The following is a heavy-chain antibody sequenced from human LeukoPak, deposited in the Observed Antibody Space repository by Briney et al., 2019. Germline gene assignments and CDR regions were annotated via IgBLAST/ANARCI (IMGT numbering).Heavy chain of an antibody. CDR3: ARGTGYCSGGSCSTGWY. CDR1: GYTFTSYD. V-gene: IGHV1-8*01. J-gene: IGHJ4*02. D-gene: IGHD2-15*01. Sequence: GASVKVSCKASGYTFTSYDINWVRQATGQGLEWMGWMNPNSGNTGYAQKFQGRVTMTRNTSISTAYMELSSLRSEDTAVYYCARGTGYCSGGSCSTGWYWGQGTLVTVSS. CDR2: MNPNSGNT.